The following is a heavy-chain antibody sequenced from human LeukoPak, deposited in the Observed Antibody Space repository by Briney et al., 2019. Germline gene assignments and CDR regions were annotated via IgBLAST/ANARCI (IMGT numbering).Heavy chain of an antibody. CDR1: GYTFTSYA. CDR3: ARGSGLPRYYYYYGMDV. Sequence: ASVKVSCKASGYTFTSYAMHWVRQAPGQRLEWMGWINAGNGNTKYSQKFQGRVTITRDTSASTAYMELSSLRSKDTAVYYCARGSGLPRYYYYYGMDVWGQGTTVTVSS. D-gene: IGHD1-26*01. V-gene: IGHV1-3*01. CDR2: INAGNGNT. J-gene: IGHJ6*02.